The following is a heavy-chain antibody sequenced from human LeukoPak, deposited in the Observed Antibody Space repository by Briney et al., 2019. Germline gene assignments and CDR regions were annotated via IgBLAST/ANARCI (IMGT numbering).Heavy chain of an antibody. CDR3: TRGATYWVY. D-gene: IGHD2-8*02. CDR2: IKQDVSEK. CDR1: GFTFSSYG. Sequence: PGGSLRLSCAASGFTFSSYGMSWVRQAPGKGLEWVANIKQDVSEKYYVDSVKGRFTISRDNAKNSLYLQMNSLRAEDTAVYYCTRGATYWVYWGQGTLVTVSS. J-gene: IGHJ4*02. V-gene: IGHV3-7*01.